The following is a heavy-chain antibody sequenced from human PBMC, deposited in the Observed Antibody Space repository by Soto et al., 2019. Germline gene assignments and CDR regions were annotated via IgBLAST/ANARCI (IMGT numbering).Heavy chain of an antibody. V-gene: IGHV1-8*01. CDR2: MNPNSGNT. D-gene: IGHD3-3*01. Sequence: ASVKVSCKASGYTFTSYDINWVRQATGQGLEWMGWMNPNSGNTGYAQKFQGRVTMTRNTSISTAYMELSSLRSEDTAVYYCARGDSITIFGGADYWGQGTLVTVSS. J-gene: IGHJ4*02. CDR3: ARGDSITIFGGADY. CDR1: GYTFTSYD.